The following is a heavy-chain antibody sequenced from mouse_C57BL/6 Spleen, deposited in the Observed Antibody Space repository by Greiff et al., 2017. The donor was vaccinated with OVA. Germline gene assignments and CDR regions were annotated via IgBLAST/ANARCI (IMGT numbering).Heavy chain of an antibody. CDR3: ARRYYGSSRDFDY. D-gene: IGHD1-1*01. V-gene: IGHV1-69*01. J-gene: IGHJ2*01. Sequence: VQLQQSGAELVMPGASVKLSCKASGYTFTSYWMHWVKQRPGQGLEWIGEIDPSDSYTNYNQKFKGKSTLTVDKSSSTAYMQLSSLTSEDSAVYYCARRYYGSSRDFDYWGQGTTLTVSS. CDR1: GYTFTSYW. CDR2: IDPSDSYT.